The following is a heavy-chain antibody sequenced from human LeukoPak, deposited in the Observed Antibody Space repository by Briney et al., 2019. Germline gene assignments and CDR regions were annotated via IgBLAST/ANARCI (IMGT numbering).Heavy chain of an antibody. Sequence: SETLSLTCAVYGGSFSGYYWSWIRQPPGKGLEWIGEINHSGSTNYNPSLKSRVTISVDTSKNQFSLKLSSVTAADTAVYYCARGEPPPRRDGYPITYWGQGTLVTVSS. CDR1: GGSFSGYY. V-gene: IGHV4-34*01. D-gene: IGHD5-24*01. CDR2: INHSGST. J-gene: IGHJ4*02. CDR3: ARGEPPPRRDGYPITY.